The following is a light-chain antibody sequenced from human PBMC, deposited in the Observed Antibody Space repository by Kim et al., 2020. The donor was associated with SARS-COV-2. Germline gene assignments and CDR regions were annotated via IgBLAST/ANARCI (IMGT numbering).Light chain of an antibody. J-gene: IGKJ2*03. V-gene: IGKV3-20*01. Sequence: EIVLTQSPGTLSLSPGERATLSCRASQSVSGGDLAWYQQKPGQSPRLLVYFTSTRATGIQDRFSGSGSGTDFTLTISSLEPEDSAVYYCQQYGSSYSFGQGTKLEI. CDR2: FTS. CDR1: QSVSGGD. CDR3: QQYGSSYS.